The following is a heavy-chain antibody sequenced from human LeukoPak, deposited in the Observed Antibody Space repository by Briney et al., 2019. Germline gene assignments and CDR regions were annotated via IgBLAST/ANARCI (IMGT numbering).Heavy chain of an antibody. CDR2: SYFSRST. CDR3: ARVSGYYYYGMDV. J-gene: IGHJ6*02. D-gene: IGHD1-26*01. CDR1: GGSISSYY. Sequence: SETLSLTCTVSGGSISSYYWSWIRQPPGKGLEWIGYSYFSRSTNYNPSLKSRVTISVDTSKNQFSLKLSSVTAADTAVYYCARVSGYYYYGMDVWGQGTTVTVSS. V-gene: IGHV4-59*08.